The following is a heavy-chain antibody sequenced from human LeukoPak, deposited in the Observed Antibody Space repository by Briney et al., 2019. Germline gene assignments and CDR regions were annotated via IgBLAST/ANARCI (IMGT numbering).Heavy chain of an antibody. CDR1: GYTFTSYY. CDR3: ARTYYYGSGSYMSYYYYYGMDV. J-gene: IGHJ6*02. D-gene: IGHD3-10*01. V-gene: IGHV1-46*01. CDR2: INPCGGST. Sequence: ASVKVSCKASGYTFTSYYMHWVRQAPGQGLEWMGIINPCGGSTSYAQKFQGRVTMTRDTSTSTVYMELSSLRSEDTAVYYCARTYYYGSGSYMSYYYYYGMDVWGQGTTVTVSS.